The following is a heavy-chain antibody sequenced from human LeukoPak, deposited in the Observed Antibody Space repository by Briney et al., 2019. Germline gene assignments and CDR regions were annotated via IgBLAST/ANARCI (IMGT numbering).Heavy chain of an antibody. V-gene: IGHV3-30*03. J-gene: IGHJ3*01. D-gene: IGHD2/OR15-2a*01. Sequence: PGRSLRLSCAASGFTFSSYGMHWVRQAPGKGLEWVAVISYDGSNKYYTDSVKGRFTISRDNAKNSLSLQMDSLRAEDTAVYYCARGDFGRYAFDFWGQGTMVTVSS. CDR2: ISYDGSNK. CDR3: ARGDFGRYAFDF. CDR1: GFTFSSYG.